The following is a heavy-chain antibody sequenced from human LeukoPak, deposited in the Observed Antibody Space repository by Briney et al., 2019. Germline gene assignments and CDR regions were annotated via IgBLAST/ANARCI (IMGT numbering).Heavy chain of an antibody. Sequence: SGTLSLTCAVSSGFISSSNWWNWVRQPPGKGLEWIGEIYYSGSTNYNPSLKSRVTILVDNSKSQFSLKLTSVTAADTAMYYCARAIAVAATRSFDIWGQGTMVTVSS. CDR2: IYYSGST. J-gene: IGHJ3*02. CDR3: ARAIAVAATRSFDI. V-gene: IGHV4-4*02. CDR1: SGFISSSNW. D-gene: IGHD6-19*01.